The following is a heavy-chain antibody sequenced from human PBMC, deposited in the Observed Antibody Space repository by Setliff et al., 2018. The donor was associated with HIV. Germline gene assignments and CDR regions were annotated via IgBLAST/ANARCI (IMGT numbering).Heavy chain of an antibody. Sequence: GESLKISCVASGFTFSRYWMHWVRQAPGKGLVWISRISADGSDTSYADSVKGRFTISRDNAMNTAYLQMDSLRGEDTALYYCSLGYCSGGSCYSDPEVAFDIWGQGTMVTVSS. D-gene: IGHD2-15*01. CDR1: GFTFSRYW. CDR3: SLGYCSGGSCYSDPEVAFDI. CDR2: ISADGSDT. V-gene: IGHV3-74*01. J-gene: IGHJ3*02.